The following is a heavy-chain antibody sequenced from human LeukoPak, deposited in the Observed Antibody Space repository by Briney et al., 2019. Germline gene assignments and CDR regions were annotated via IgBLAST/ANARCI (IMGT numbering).Heavy chain of an antibody. CDR1: GFTFSSYA. CDR2: ISYDGSNK. V-gene: IGHV3-30-3*01. Sequence: GGSLRLSCAASGFTFSSYAMHWVRQAPGKGLEWVAVISYDGSNKYYADSVKGRFTISRDNSKNTLYLQMNSLRAEDTAVYYCARSAPIITFGGVIVRDPHQLDYWGQGTLVTVSS. CDR3: ARSAPIITFGGVIVRDPHQLDY. J-gene: IGHJ4*02. D-gene: IGHD3-16*02.